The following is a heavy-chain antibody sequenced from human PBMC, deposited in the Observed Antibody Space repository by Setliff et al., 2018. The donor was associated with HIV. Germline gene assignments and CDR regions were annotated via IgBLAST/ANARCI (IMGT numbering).Heavy chain of an antibody. CDR1: GFTLSSYA. J-gene: IGHJ4*02. Sequence: PGGSLRLSCAASGFTLSSYAMTWVRQAPGKGLEWVSAISGGGDRTYYPDSVKGRFTISRDNSKNTLSLQMNRLRADDTAVYFCARDPRGAVAGFDYWGQGTLVTVSS. V-gene: IGHV3-23*01. CDR3: ARDPRGAVAGFDY. CDR2: ISGGGDRT. D-gene: IGHD6-19*01.